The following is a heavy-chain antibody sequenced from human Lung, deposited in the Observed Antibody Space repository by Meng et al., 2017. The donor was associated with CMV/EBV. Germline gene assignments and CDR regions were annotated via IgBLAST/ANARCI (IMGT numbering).Heavy chain of an antibody. CDR3: ARDWEGSWAVFDY. Sequence: QVQLVQSGAEGKKPGASVKVSCKASGYTFTGYYMHWVRQAPGQGLEWMGWINPNSGGTNYAQKFQGWATMTRDTSISTAYMELSRLRSDDTAVYYCARDWEGSWAVFDYWGQGTLVTVSS. J-gene: IGHJ4*02. CDR1: GYTFTGYY. CDR2: INPNSGGT. V-gene: IGHV1-2*04. D-gene: IGHD6-13*01.